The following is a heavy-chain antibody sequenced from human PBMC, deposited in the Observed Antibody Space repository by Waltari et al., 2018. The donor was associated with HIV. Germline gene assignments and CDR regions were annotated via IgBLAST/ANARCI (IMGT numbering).Heavy chain of an antibody. CDR2: IYHSVST. Sequence: QVQLQESGPGLVKPSGTLSLTRDVSGGPISSSNWWSWVRQPPGKGLEWVGEIYHSVSTLYNPPRKSRVTISVDKSKNQCALKLSSVTAAETAVYYFARVVAAAGTSGPARYYGMDVWSQGTTVTVSS. J-gene: IGHJ6*02. CDR3: ARVVAAAGTSGPARYYGMDV. D-gene: IGHD6-13*01. CDR1: GGPISSSNW. V-gene: IGHV4-4*02.